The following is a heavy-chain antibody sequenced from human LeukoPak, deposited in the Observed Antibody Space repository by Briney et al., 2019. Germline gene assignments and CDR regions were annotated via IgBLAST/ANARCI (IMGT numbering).Heavy chain of an antibody. Sequence: ASVKVSCKASGYRFTSHYMHWVRQAPGQGLEWMGLINPRGSSTLYAQKFQGRVTMTRDMSTTTDYMELSSLRSEDTAVYYCARDNSVGDIAWWFDPWGQGTLVTVSS. CDR2: INPRGSST. J-gene: IGHJ5*02. D-gene: IGHD3-16*02. CDR3: ARDNSVGDIAWWFDP. CDR1: GYRFTSHY. V-gene: IGHV1-46*01.